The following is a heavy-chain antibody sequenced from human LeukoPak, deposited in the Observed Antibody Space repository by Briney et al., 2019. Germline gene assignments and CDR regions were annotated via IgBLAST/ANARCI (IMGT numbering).Heavy chain of an antibody. Sequence: PSETLSLTCTVSGGSISSGSYYWSWIRQPAGKGLEWIVRIYTSGSTNYNPSLKSRVSISVDTSKNQFSLKLLSSVTAADTAVYYCARQEIGNCSNSCYSFDYWGQGTLVTVSS. V-gene: IGHV4-61*02. CDR2: IYTSGST. J-gene: IGHJ4*02. CDR3: ARQEIGNCSNSCYSFDY. D-gene: IGHD2-2*02. CDR1: GGSISSGSYY.